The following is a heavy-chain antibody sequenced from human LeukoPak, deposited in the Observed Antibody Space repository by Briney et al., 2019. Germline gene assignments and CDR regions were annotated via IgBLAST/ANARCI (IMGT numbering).Heavy chain of an antibody. V-gene: IGHV3-21*01. Sequence: GGSLRLSCAASGFTFSSYSMNWVRQAPGKGLEWVSSISSSSSYIYHADSVKGRFTISRDNAKNSLYLQMNSLRAEDTAVYYCARGYYDSSGYYYDWYFDLWGRGTLVTVSS. D-gene: IGHD3-22*01. CDR3: ARGYYDSSGYYYDWYFDL. CDR1: GFTFSSYS. J-gene: IGHJ2*01. CDR2: ISSSSSYI.